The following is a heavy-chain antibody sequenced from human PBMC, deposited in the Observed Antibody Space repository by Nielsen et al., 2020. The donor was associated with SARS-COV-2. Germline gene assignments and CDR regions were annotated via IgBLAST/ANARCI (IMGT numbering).Heavy chain of an antibody. Sequence: ASVKVSCKASGYTFSSYGISWVRQAPGQGLEWMGWISGYNGNTNFPHKLQGRVTLTTDTSTNTAYMELRSLRSDDTAVYYCARDVSITIFEMGRSHFDYWGQGTLVTVSS. D-gene: IGHD3-3*01. CDR3: ARDVSITIFEMGRSHFDY. J-gene: IGHJ4*02. V-gene: IGHV1-18*01. CDR2: ISGYNGNT. CDR1: GYTFSSYG.